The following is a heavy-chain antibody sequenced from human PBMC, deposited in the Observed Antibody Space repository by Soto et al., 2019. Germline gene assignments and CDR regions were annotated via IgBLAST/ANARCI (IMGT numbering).Heavy chain of an antibody. Sequence: QVQLVESGGGAVQPGESLRLSCVASGFDFTYYAMHWVRQAPGKGLESVAVMSSDGSKIHHTDSVKGRFTISRDNSENTLYLQMNSLRKEDTAVYFCAKDEGVGGTLGPFDYWGQGTLVSVSS. D-gene: IGHD1-26*01. CDR1: GFDFTYYA. V-gene: IGHV3-30*18. CDR2: MSSDGSKI. CDR3: AKDEGVGGTLGPFDY. J-gene: IGHJ4*02.